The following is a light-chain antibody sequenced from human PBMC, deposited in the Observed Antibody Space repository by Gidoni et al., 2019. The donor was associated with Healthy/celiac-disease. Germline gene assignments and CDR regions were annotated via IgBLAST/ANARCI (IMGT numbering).Light chain of an antibody. CDR1: QSISSW. V-gene: IGKV1-5*01. CDR2: DAS. J-gene: IGKJ2*01. Sequence: DIQMTQSPSTLSASVGDRVTITCRASQSISSWLAWYQQKPGKALKLLIYDASSLESGVPSRFSGSGSGTEFTLTISSLQPDDFATYYCQQSGTFGQGTKLEIK. CDR3: QQSGT.